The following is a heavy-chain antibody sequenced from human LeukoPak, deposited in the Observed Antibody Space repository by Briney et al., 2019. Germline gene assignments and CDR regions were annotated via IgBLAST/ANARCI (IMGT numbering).Heavy chain of an antibody. V-gene: IGHV3-30*18. D-gene: IGHD1-7*01. J-gene: IGHJ4*02. CDR2: ISYDGSNK. CDR3: AKDPNWNSGDYFDY. Sequence: GGSLRLSCAASGFTFSSYAMSWVRQAPGKGLEWVAVISYDGSNKYYADSVKGRFTISRDNSKNTLYLQMNSLRAEDTAVYYCAKDPNWNSGDYFDYWGQGTLVTVSS. CDR1: GFTFSSYA.